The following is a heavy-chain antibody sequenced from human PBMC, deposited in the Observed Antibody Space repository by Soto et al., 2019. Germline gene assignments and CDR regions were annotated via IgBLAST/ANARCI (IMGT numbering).Heavy chain of an antibody. Sequence: EVQLMESGGGLVQPGGSLRLSCASSGFTLSMSAVNWVRQAPGKGLEWVSYISDIGDRTYYADSVKGRFTISRDRSKNTVSLQMDSLRAEDTAVYYCAKDRGVIVKAGDAFDVWGQGTKVTVSS. D-gene: IGHD3-16*02. V-gene: IGHV3-23*01. J-gene: IGHJ3*01. CDR1: GFTLSMSA. CDR2: ISDIGDRT. CDR3: AKDRGVIVKAGDAFDV.